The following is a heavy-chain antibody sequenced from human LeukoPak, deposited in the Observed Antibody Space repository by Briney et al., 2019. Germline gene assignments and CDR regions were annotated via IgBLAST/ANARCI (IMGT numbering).Heavy chain of an antibody. Sequence: ASVKVSCKASGGTFSSYAISWVRQAPGQGLEWMGGIIPIFGTANYAQKFQGRVTITADKSTSTAYMELSSLRSEDTAVYYCARDKVGSSSWFERVPWFDPWGQGTLVTVSS. CDR2: IIPIFGTA. CDR1: GGTFSSYA. J-gene: IGHJ5*02. CDR3: ARDKVGSSSWFERVPWFDP. V-gene: IGHV1-69*06. D-gene: IGHD6-13*01.